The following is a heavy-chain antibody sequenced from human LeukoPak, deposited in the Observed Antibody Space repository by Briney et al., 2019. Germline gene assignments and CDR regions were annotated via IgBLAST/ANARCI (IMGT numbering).Heavy chain of an antibody. CDR1: GYSLTSYG. D-gene: IGHD2-15*01. Sequence: ASVKVSCKASGYSLTSYGISWVRQAPGQGLEWMGWVSAYNGNTDNAQKIQSIDTMTTDTTTTTAYMELRSLKSDDSAVYYCARGPLSGSCGDYWGQGTLVTVSS. J-gene: IGHJ4*02. V-gene: IGHV1-18*01. CDR2: VSAYNGNT. CDR3: ARGPLSGSCGDY.